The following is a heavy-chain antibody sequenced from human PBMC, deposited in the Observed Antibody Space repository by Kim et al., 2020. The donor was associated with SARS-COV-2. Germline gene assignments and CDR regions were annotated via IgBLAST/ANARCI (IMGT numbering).Heavy chain of an antibody. CDR1: GFTFSNYP. Sequence: GGSLRLSCAASGFTFSNYPMTWVRQAPGQGLECVSSISPSGSSTAYADSVKGRFTISRDNSKTTLYLQMNSLRGDDTAIYYCTKGGLRSEFDFRGQGTL. J-gene: IGHJ4*02. V-gene: IGHV3-23*01. CDR2: ISPSGSST. D-gene: IGHD5-12*01. CDR3: TKGGLRSEFDF.